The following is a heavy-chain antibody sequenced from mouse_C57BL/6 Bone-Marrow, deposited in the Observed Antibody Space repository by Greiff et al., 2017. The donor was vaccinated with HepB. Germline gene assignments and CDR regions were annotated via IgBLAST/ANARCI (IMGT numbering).Heavy chain of an antibody. J-gene: IGHJ2*01. CDR2: IDPEDGDN. CDR1: GFNIKDYY. D-gene: IGHD4-1*01. V-gene: IGHV14-1*01. Sequence: EVKLQESGAELVRPGASVKLSCTASGFNIKDYYMHWVKQRPEQGLEWIGRIDPEDGDNEYAPKFQGKATMTADTSSNTAYLQLSSLTSENSAVYYCTTRVLGLDYWGQGTTLTVSS. CDR3: TTRVLGLDY.